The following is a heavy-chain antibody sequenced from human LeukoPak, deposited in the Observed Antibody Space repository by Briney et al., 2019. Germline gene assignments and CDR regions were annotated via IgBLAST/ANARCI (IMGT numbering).Heavy chain of an antibody. V-gene: IGHV1-18*01. D-gene: IGHD1-26*01. J-gene: IGHJ4*02. CDR1: GYTFTSYG. CDR2: ISAYNGNT. Sequence: GASVKVSCKASGYTFTSYGISWVRQAPGQGLEWMGWISAYNGNTNYAQKLQGRVTMTTDTSTSTAYMELRSLRSDDTAVYYCARDLYGWELSSVISYWGQGTLVTVSS. CDR3: ARDLYGWELSSVISY.